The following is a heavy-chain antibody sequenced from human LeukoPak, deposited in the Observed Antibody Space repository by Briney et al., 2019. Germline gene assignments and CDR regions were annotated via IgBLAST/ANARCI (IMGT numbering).Heavy chain of an antibody. Sequence: SETLSLTCAVYGGSFSGYYWSWIRQPPGKGLEWIGEINHSGSTNYNPSLKSRVTISVDTSKNQFSLKLSSVTAADTAVYYCARMEMATMVDSEYYFDYWGQGTLVTVSS. D-gene: IGHD5-24*01. CDR1: GGSFSGYY. V-gene: IGHV4-34*01. CDR2: INHSGST. CDR3: ARMEMATMVDSEYYFDY. J-gene: IGHJ4*02.